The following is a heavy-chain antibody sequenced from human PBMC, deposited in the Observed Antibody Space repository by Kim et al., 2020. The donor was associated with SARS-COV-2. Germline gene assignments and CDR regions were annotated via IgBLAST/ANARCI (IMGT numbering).Heavy chain of an antibody. Sequence: SETLSLTCTVSGGSISPFYWTWIRQPPEKGLEWIGYVYYTGSTNYNTALKSRDTMSVDTSKNQFSLNLRSVTAADTAVYYCAGYHCPHGICRGFDFWGQGALVTVSS. CDR1: GGSISPFY. V-gene: IGHV4-59*08. D-gene: IGHD2-8*01. J-gene: IGHJ4*02. CDR3: AGYHCPHGICRGFDF. CDR2: VYYTGST.